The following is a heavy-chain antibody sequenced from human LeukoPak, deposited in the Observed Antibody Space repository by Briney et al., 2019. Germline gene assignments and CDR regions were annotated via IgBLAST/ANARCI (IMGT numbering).Heavy chain of an antibody. CDR1: GGSISSYY. V-gene: IGHV4-59*08. CDR2: IYYSGST. J-gene: IGHJ4*02. CDR3: ARGKNAGYCSSTSCFPRYVDY. Sequence: SETLSLTCTVSGGSISSYYWSWIRQPPGKGLEWIGYIYYSGSTNYNPSLKSRVTISVDTSKNQFSLKLSSVTAADTAVYYCARGKNAGYCSSTSCFPRYVDYWGQGTLVTVSS. D-gene: IGHD2-2*01.